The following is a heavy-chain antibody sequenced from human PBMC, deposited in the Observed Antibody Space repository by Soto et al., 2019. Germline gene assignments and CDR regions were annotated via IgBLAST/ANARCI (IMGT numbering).Heavy chain of an antibody. CDR3: AALSRSKVFDY. Sequence: ASVKVSCKASGYTFADYAVHWVRQAPGQRLEWMGWINSGNGNTNYAQKFQERVTITRDMSTSTAYMELSSLRSEDTAVYYCAALSRSKVFDYWGQGTLVTVSS. V-gene: IGHV1-3*01. CDR2: INSGNGNT. D-gene: IGHD2-15*01. CDR1: GYTFADYA. J-gene: IGHJ4*02.